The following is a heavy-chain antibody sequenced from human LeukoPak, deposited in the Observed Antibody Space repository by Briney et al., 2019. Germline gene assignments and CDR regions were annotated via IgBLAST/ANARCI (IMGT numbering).Heavy chain of an antibody. D-gene: IGHD3-9*01. Sequence: GGSLRLSCAASGFTFSSYAMSWVRQAPGKGLEWVSYISSSSSTIYYADSVKGRFTISRDNAKNSLYLQMNSLRAEDTAVYYCARGDNNWFDPWGQGTLVTVSS. CDR2: ISSSSSTI. J-gene: IGHJ5*02. CDR1: GFTFSSYA. V-gene: IGHV3-48*01. CDR3: ARGDNNWFDP.